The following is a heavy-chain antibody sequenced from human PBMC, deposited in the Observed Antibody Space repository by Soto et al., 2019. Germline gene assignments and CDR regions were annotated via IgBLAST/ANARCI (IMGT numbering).Heavy chain of an antibody. CDR2: IIPIFGTA. V-gene: IGHV1-69*12. J-gene: IGHJ2*01. D-gene: IGHD2-15*01. Sequence: QVQLVQSGAEVKKPGSSVKVSCKASGGTFSSYAISWVRQATGQGLGWMGGIIPIFGTANYAQKFQGRGTITADESTSTAYMELSSLRSEDTAVYSCARGGQGDWYFDLCGRGTLVTVSS. CDR3: ARGGQGDWYFDL. CDR1: GGTFSSYA.